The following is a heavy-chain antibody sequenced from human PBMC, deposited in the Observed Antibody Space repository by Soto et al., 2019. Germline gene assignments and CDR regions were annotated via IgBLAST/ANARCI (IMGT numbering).Heavy chain of an antibody. CDR1: GYTFNRFF. V-gene: IGHV1-2*02. CDR2: ISPHTGST. CDR3: ARASQMVINPSIYAMDV. D-gene: IGHD3-22*01. Sequence: QAHLAQSGAEVKKPGASMKVSCKASGYTFNRFFMHWVRQAPGSGLQWKGWISPHTGSTRYAPNFRGRVTMTRDTSVSTVYMELSGVTSYDTAVYYCARASQMVINPSIYAMDVWGQGTTVTVS. J-gene: IGHJ6*02.